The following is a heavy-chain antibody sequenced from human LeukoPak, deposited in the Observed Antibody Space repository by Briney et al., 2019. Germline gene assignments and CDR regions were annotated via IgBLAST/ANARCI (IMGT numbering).Heavy chain of an antibody. V-gene: IGHV3-30*03. Sequence: GGSLRLSCAASGFTFSSYGMHWVRQAPGKGLEWVAVISYDGSNKDYADSVKGRFTISRDNSKNTLYLQMNSLRAEDTAVYYCAREPGNSAHYGTDVWGQGTTVTVST. D-gene: IGHD4-23*01. CDR3: AREPGNSAHYGTDV. CDR2: ISYDGSNK. J-gene: IGHJ6*01. CDR1: GFTFSSYG.